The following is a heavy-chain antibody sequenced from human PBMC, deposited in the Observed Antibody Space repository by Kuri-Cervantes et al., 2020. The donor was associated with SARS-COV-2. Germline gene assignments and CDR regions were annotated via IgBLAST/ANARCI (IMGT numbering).Heavy chain of an antibody. CDR2: INHSGST. CDR1: GGSISSYY. D-gene: IGHD1-14*01. J-gene: IGHJ5*02. V-gene: IGHV4-34*01. CDR3: ARHRWFDP. Sequence: ESLKISCTVSGGSISSYYWSWIRQPPGKGLEWIGEINHSGSTNYNPSLKSRVTISVDTSKNQFSLKLSSVTAADTAAYYCARHRWFDPWGQGTLVTVSS.